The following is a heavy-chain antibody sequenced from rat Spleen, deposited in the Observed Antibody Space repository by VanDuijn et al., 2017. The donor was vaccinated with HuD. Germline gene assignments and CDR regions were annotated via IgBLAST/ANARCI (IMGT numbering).Heavy chain of an antibody. CDR3: ARDRTYYGYSPFAY. D-gene: IGHD1-9*01. V-gene: IGHV2-4*01. J-gene: IGHJ3*01. CDR1: GFSLTSYG. CDR2: IWSGGST. Sequence: QVQLKESGPGLVQPSRTLSLTCTVSGFSLTSYGVSWVRQPPGKGLEWIAAIWSGGSTYYNSALKSRLSISRDTSKSQVFLKMNSLQTEDTATYYCARDRTYYGYSPFAYWGQGTLVTVSS.